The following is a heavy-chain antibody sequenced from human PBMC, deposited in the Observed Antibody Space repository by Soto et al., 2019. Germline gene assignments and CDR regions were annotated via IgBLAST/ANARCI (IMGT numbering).Heavy chain of an antibody. D-gene: IGHD4-17*01. CDR2: IYHSGST. CDR1: GDSISNTNW. Sequence: QVQLQESGPGLVKPSGTLSLTCVVSGDSISNTNWWSWVRQPPGKGLEWIGAIYHSGSTNYNPSLKRRFTISVDKSNNQFSLKLSSVTAADTAVYFCPRRGDGRYFDYWGQGTLLTVSS. V-gene: IGHV4-4*02. J-gene: IGHJ4*02. CDR3: PRRGDGRYFDY.